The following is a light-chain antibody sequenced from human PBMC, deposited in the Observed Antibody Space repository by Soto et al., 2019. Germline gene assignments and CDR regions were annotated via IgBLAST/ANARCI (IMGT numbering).Light chain of an antibody. Sequence: QSVLTQPPSVSGAPWQRVTISCTGSSSNIGAGYDVHWYQQLPGSAPKLLIYGSSNRPSGVPDRFSASKSGTSASLAITGLQAEDEADYYCQSYDSSLSGFYVFGTGTKVTVL. V-gene: IGLV1-40*01. CDR1: SSNIGAGYD. CDR2: GSS. CDR3: QSYDSSLSGFYV. J-gene: IGLJ1*01.